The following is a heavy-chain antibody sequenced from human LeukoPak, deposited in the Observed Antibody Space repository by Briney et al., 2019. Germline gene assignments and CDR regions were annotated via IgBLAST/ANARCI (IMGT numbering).Heavy chain of an antibody. Sequence: GGSLTLSCAVSGFTSSIYWMQWVRQAPGKGLGGVSCISSDGSSTHYADSVKARSSISRDNAKNTLYLHMNSLRAEDTALYYCARPMISVMSLGADFWGQGSLVTVSS. CDR3: ARPMISVMSLGADF. J-gene: IGHJ4*02. CDR2: ISSDGSST. D-gene: IGHD3/OR15-3a*01. V-gene: IGHV3-74*01. CDR1: GFTSSIYW.